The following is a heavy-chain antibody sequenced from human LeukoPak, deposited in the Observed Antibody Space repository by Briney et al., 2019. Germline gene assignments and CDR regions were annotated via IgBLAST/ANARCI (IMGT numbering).Heavy chain of an antibody. D-gene: IGHD1-26*01. Sequence: GGSLRLSCAASGFTFSGSAMHWVRQASGKGLEWVGRIRSKANSYATAYAASVKGRFTISRDDSKNTAYLQMNSLKTEDTTVYYCTRHPIVGANHFDYWGQGTLVTVSS. CDR1: GFTFSGSA. CDR2: IRSKANSYAT. CDR3: TRHPIVGANHFDY. J-gene: IGHJ4*02. V-gene: IGHV3-73*01.